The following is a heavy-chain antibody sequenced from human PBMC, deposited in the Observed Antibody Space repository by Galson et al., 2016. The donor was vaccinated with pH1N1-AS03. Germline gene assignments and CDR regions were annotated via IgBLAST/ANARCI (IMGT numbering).Heavy chain of an antibody. CDR3: ARGSYSSGWYRGRNAFDI. J-gene: IGHJ3*02. V-gene: IGHV4-34*01. CDR1: GESFSDYY. Sequence: SETLSLTCAVYGESFSDYYWSWIRQPPGKGLEWIGEINHSGSTDYNPSLKSRVTISVDPSKNQISLNLNSVTAADTAVYYCARGSYSSGWYRGRNAFDIWGKGTMVTVSS. D-gene: IGHD6-19*01. CDR2: INHSGST.